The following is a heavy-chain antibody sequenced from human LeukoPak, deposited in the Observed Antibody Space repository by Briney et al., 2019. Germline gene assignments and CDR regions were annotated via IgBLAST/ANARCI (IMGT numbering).Heavy chain of an antibody. D-gene: IGHD3-9*01. CDR1: GGSISSYY. CDR3: ARHGYDILTGLI. V-gene: IGHV4-59*08. CDR2: IYYSGST. Sequence: KPSETLSLTCNVYGGSISSYYWSWIRQPPGKGLEWIGYIYYSGSTNYNPSLKSRVTILVDTSKNQFSLKLSSVTAADTAVYYCARHGYDILTGLIWGQGTMVTVSS. J-gene: IGHJ3*02.